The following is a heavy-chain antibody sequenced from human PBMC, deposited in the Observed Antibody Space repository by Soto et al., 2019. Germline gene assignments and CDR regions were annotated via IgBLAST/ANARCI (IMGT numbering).Heavy chain of an antibody. CDR1: GFTFSSYA. V-gene: IGHV3-30-3*01. CDR2: ISYDGSNK. Sequence: QVQLVESGGGVVQPGRSLRLSCAASGFTFSSYAMHWVRQAPGKGLEWVAVISYDGSNKYYADSVKGRFTISRDNSKNTLYLQMNSLRAEDTAVYYCATQDPVKALEYYFDYWGQGTLVTVSS. J-gene: IGHJ4*02. D-gene: IGHD2-15*01. CDR3: ATQDPVKALEYYFDY.